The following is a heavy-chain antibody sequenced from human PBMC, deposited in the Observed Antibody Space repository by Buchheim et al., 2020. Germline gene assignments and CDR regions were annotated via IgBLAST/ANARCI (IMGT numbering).Heavy chain of an antibody. CDR2: IRYDGVKK. CDR1: GFTFSSYG. V-gene: IGHV3-33*06. Sequence: QVQLVESGGGVVQPGRSLRLSCAASGFTFSSYGMHWVRQTPGKGLEWVAVIRYDGVKKDYSDSVKGRFTISRDNSKNTMYLQMNSLRADDTAVYYCAKEVAPRYYNGMDVWGQGT. J-gene: IGHJ6*02. CDR3: AKEVAPRYYNGMDV. D-gene: IGHD3-10*01.